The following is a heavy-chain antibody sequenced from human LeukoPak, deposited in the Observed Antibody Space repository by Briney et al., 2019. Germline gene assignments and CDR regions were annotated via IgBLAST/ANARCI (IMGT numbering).Heavy chain of an antibody. CDR2: IYYSGST. D-gene: IGHD2-15*01. CDR1: VGATSTYN. CDR3: ARRVGYCSGGSCYYYYYGMDV. J-gene: IGHJ6*02. V-gene: IGHV4-59*08. Sequence: SETLSLTCTISVGATSTYNRSWIRQPPGKGLEWIGYIYYSGSTNYNPSLRSRVTISLDTSKNQFSLKLSSVTAADTAVYYCARRVGYCSGGSCYYYYYGMDVWGQGTTVTVSS.